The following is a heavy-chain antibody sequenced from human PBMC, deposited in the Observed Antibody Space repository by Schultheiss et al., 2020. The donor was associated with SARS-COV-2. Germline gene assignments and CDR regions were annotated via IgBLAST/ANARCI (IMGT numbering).Heavy chain of an antibody. CDR3: ARDSSSGWGR. V-gene: IGHV3-48*02. CDR2: VSSGSSTI. D-gene: IGHD6-19*01. CDR1: GFTFRSHS. Sequence: GGSLRLSCAASGFTFRSHSMNWVRQAPGRGLEWVSYVSSGSSTIWHADSVKGRLSISRDSAKNSLFLQMSSLTDEDEDTAVYYCARDSSSGWGRWGQGTLVTVSS. J-gene: IGHJ4*02.